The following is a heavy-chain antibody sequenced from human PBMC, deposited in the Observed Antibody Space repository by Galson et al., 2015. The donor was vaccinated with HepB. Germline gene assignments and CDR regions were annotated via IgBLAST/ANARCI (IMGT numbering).Heavy chain of an antibody. CDR3: AKNSGSSWFVPYHFDS. CDR1: RFTFSNYV. J-gene: IGHJ4*02. D-gene: IGHD6-13*01. V-gene: IGHV3-23*01. CDR2: ISGSGGST. Sequence: SLRLSCAASRFTFSNYVMNWVRQAPGKGLEWVSSISGSGGSTYYAGSVKGRFTISRDNSKNTLYLQMNSLRAEDTAVYYCAKNSGSSWFVPYHFDSWCQGTLVTVSS.